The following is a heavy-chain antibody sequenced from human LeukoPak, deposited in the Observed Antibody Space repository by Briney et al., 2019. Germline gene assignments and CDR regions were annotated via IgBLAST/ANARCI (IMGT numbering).Heavy chain of an antibody. Sequence: ASVKVSCKASGYTFTSYYMHWVRQAPGQGLEWMGIINPSVGSTSYAQKFQGRVTMTRDTPKRTVYMAMSSLRYEDTAVYYCARESSGDLSPWGQGTLVTVSS. J-gene: IGHJ5*02. CDR3: ARESSGDLSP. CDR2: INPSVGST. V-gene: IGHV1-46*01. D-gene: IGHD3-10*01. CDR1: GYTFTSYY.